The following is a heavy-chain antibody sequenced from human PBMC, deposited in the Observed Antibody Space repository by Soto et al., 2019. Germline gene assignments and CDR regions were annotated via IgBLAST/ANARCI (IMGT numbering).Heavy chain of an antibody. D-gene: IGHD1-7*01. CDR3: ARHWAGTTAGGWFDP. CDR1: GHSFTSYW. Sequence: GESLKISCKGSGHSFTSYWISWVRQMPGKGLEWMGRIDPSDSYTNYSPSFQGHVTISADKSISTAYLQWSSLKASDTAMYYCARHWAGTTAGGWFDPWGQGTLVTVSS. J-gene: IGHJ5*02. V-gene: IGHV5-10-1*01. CDR2: IDPSDSYT.